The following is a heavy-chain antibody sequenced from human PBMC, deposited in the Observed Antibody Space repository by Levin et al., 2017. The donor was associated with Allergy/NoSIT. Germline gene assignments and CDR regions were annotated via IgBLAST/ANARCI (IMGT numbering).Heavy chain of an antibody. CDR3: GRGVVKGTTGWYADY. CDR1: GFTFSDYA. Sequence: LSLTCAASGFTFSDYAMHWVRQAPGKGLEWVALIWPDGSNKYYADSVKGRLTISRDNSKNTLYVQMNSLRAEDTAGYFCGRGVVKGTTGWYADYWGQGTLVTVSP. D-gene: IGHD6-19*01. J-gene: IGHJ4*02. CDR2: IWPDGSNK. V-gene: IGHV3-33*01.